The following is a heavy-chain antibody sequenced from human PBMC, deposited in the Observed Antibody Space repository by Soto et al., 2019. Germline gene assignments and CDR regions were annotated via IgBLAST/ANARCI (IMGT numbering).Heavy chain of an antibody. V-gene: IGHV6-1*01. CDR2: TYYRSKWYN. CDR1: GDSVSSYSAA. CDR3: ARDQEPDFILDGSGSYYDY. Sequence: PSQTLSLTCAISGDSVSSYSAAWNWIRQSPSRGLEWLGRTYYRSKWYNDYAVSVKSRITINPDTSKNQFSLQLNSVTPEDTAVYYCARDQEPDFILDGSGSYYDYWGQGTLVTVSS. J-gene: IGHJ4*02. D-gene: IGHD3-10*01.